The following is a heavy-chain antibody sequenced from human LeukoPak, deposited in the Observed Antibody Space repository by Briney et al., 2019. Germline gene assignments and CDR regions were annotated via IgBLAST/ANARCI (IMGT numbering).Heavy chain of an antibody. CDR2: ISSSSSYI. J-gene: IGHJ4*02. D-gene: IGHD5-18*01. CDR3: AKDINALTGMGSYFDY. CDR1: GFTFSSYS. V-gene: IGHV3-21*04. Sequence: PGGSLRLSCAASGFTFSSYSMNWVRQAPGKGLEWVSSISSSSSYIYYADSVKGRFTISRDNAKNSLYLQMNSLRAEDMALYYCAKDINALTGMGSYFDYWGQGTPVTVSS.